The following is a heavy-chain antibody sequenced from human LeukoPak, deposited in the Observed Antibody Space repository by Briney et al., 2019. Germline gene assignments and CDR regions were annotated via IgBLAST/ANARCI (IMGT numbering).Heavy chain of an antibody. Sequence: GGSLRLSCAASGFTFSDSGMHWVRQAPGKGLEWVAIISFDGSRRLYADSVRGRFTVSRDNSKNTLFLQMDSLSADDTGVYYCAKEGTDYGDYPYFFDYWGQGTLVTVSS. CDR2: ISFDGSRR. CDR3: AKEGTDYGDYPYFFDY. V-gene: IGHV3-30*18. J-gene: IGHJ4*02. CDR1: GFTFSDSG. D-gene: IGHD4-17*01.